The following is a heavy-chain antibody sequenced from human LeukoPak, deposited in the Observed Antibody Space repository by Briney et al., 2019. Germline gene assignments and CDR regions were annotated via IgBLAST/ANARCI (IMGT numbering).Heavy chain of an antibody. V-gene: IGHV4-39*07. CDR1: GGSISSSSYY. CDR3: ARRPWVGAADY. J-gene: IGHJ4*02. Sequence: SETLSLTCTVSGGSISSSSYYWGWIRQPPGKGLEWIGEMSHSGSTNYNPSLKSRVTISVDASKNQFSLKLTSVTAADTAVYYCARRPWVGAADYWGQGTLVTVSS. CDR2: MSHSGST. D-gene: IGHD1-26*01.